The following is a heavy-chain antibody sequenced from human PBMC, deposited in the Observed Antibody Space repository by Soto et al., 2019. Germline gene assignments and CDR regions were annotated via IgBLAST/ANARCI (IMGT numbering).Heavy chain of an antibody. Sequence: ASVKVSCKASGYTFTSYYMHWLRQAPGPGLEWMGIINPSGGSTSYAQKLQGRVTMTRDTSTSTVYMELSSLRSEDTAVYYCARDYDFWSGYWSGSWFDPWGQGNLVTVS. V-gene: IGHV1-46*01. CDR3: ARDYDFWSGYWSGSWFDP. CDR1: GYTFTSYY. D-gene: IGHD3-3*01. CDR2: INPSGGST. J-gene: IGHJ5*02.